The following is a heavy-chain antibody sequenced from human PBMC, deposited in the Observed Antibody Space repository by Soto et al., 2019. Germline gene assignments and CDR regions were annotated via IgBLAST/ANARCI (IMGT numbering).Heavy chain of an antibody. CDR1: GYTFTNYA. Sequence: QVQLVQSGAEVKKPGASVKVSCKASGYTFTNYAIHWVRQDPGQRLEWMGWINAGNRNTEYSQKFQGRVIMTKDTSASTAYMELSSLTSEDTAVYYCARGYDYVWGSYRADAFDVWGQGTMVTVSS. V-gene: IGHV1-3*01. CDR2: INAGNRNT. J-gene: IGHJ3*01. CDR3: ARGYDYVWGSYRADAFDV. D-gene: IGHD3-16*02.